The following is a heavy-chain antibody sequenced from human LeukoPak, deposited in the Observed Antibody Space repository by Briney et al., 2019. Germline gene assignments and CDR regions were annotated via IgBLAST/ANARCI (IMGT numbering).Heavy chain of an antibody. CDR1: GFTFNNYA. J-gene: IGHJ6*04. V-gene: IGHV3-48*03. D-gene: IGHD3-10*02. CDR2: ISSSGSTI. Sequence: GGSLRLSCAASGFTFNNYAMHWVRRAPGKGLEWVSYISSSGSTIYYADSVKGRFTISRDNAKNSLYLQMNSLRAEDTAVYYSAELGITMIGGVWGKGTTVTISS. CDR3: AELGITMIGGV.